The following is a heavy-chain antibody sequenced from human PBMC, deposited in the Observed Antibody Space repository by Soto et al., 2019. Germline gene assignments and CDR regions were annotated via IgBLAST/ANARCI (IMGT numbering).Heavy chain of an antibody. CDR2: IGSNYGRG. CDR1: GFTFGDYA. J-gene: IGHJ4*01. V-gene: IGHV3-23*01. Sequence: GGSLRLSCAASGFTFGDYAMDWVRQTPGKGLEWISTIGSNYGRGNYADSVKGRFTISRDNSNRTLYLQMNSLRAEDTAVYFCVKDKGGYPYYWGHGTLVTVSS. D-gene: IGHD3-22*01. CDR3: VKDKGGYPYY.